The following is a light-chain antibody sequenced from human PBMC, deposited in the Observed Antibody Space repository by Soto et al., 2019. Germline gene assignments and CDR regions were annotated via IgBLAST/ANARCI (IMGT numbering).Light chain of an antibody. CDR2: GAS. CDR1: QSVSSSS. J-gene: IGKJ5*01. V-gene: IGKV3-20*01. Sequence: EIVLTQSPGTLSLSPGERGTLACWASQSVSSSSLAWYQQRPGQAPRLLIYGASIRATDIPDRFSGSGSGTDFTLTISRLGPEDFAVYYCQQYGNSPITFGQGTRLEIK. CDR3: QQYGNSPIT.